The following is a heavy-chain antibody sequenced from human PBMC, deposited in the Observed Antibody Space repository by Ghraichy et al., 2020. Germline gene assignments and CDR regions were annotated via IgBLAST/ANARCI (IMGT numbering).Heavy chain of an antibody. J-gene: IGHJ4*02. CDR1: GGSISSYY. CDR2: IYTSGTT. V-gene: IGHV4-4*07. CDR3: ARGIGGIAQNLYY. D-gene: IGHD3-10*01. Sequence: SGTLSLTCTVSGGSISSYYWSWIRQPPGKGLEWIGRIYTSGTTNYSPSLKSRITMSVDTSKNQFSLKLSSVTAADTAVYYCARGIGGIAQNLYYWGQGTLVTVSS.